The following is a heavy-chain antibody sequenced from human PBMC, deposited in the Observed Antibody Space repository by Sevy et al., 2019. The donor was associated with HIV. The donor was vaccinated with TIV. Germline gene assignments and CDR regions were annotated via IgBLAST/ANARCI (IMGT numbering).Heavy chain of an antibody. J-gene: IGHJ6*02. V-gene: IGHV3-30*18. Sequence: GGSLRLSCVVSGITFSTSGMHWVRQVPGKGLEWVAVISYHGRDKFYADSVKGRSTISRDNSKNMLYLQINSLRAEDTAVYYCAKDFTGYNGMDVWGQGTMVTVSS. D-gene: IGHD3-9*01. CDR1: GITFSTSG. CDR2: ISYHGRDK. CDR3: AKDFTGYNGMDV.